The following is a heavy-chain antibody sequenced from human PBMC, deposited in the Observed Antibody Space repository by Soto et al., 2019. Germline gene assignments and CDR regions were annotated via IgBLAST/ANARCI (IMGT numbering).Heavy chain of an antibody. D-gene: IGHD3-22*01. J-gene: IGHJ6*02. CDR1: GGTFSSYA. Sequence: QVQLVQSGAEVKKPGSSVKVSCKASGGTFSSYAISWVRQAPGQGLEWMGGIITIFGTANYAQKFLGRVTITADESTSKAYMELSSLRSEDTAVYYCASISSFSSADYYYSRDINYYGMDVWGQGTTVTVSS. CDR3: ASISSFSSADYYYSRDINYYGMDV. CDR2: IITIFGTA. V-gene: IGHV1-69*01.